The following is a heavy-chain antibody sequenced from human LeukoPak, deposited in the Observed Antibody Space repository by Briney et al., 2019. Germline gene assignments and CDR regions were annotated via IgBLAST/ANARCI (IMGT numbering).Heavy chain of an antibody. D-gene: IGHD1-26*01. J-gene: IGHJ4*02. CDR3: ARAAGRDTTSGLDFDY. CDR2: IYYSGST. Sequence: SETLSLTCTVSGGSISSYYWSWIRQPPGKGLEWIGYIYYSGSTNYNPSLKSRVTISVDTSKNHFSLNLSSVTAADTAVYYCARAAGRDTTSGLDFDYWGQGILVTVSS. V-gene: IGHV4-59*08. CDR1: GGSISSYY.